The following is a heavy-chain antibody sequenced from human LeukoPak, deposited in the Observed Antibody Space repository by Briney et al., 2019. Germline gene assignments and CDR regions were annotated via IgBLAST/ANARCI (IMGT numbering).Heavy chain of an antibody. CDR3: ARGRVNYYGLTTY. CDR1: GYTFTSYD. V-gene: IGHV1-8*01. Sequence: ASVKVSCKASGYTFTSYDINRVRQATGQGLEWMGWMNPNSGNTGYAQKFQGRVTMTRNTSISTAYMELSSLRSEDTAVYYCARGRVNYYGLTTYWGQGTLVTVSS. CDR2: MNPNSGNT. J-gene: IGHJ4*02. D-gene: IGHD3-10*01.